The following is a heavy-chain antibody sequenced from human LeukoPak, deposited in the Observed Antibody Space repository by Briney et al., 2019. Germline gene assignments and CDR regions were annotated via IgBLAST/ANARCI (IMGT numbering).Heavy chain of an antibody. J-gene: IGHJ5*02. CDR3: ARGSSSLGNWFDP. CDR1: GYTFTSYD. D-gene: IGHD6-13*01. V-gene: IGHV1-8*01. Sequence: ASVKVSCKAFGYTFTSYDINWVRQATGRGLEWMGWMNPNSGNTGYAQKFQGRVTMTRNTSISTAYMELSSLRSEDTAVYYCARGSSSLGNWFDPWGQGTLVTVSS. CDR2: MNPNSGNT.